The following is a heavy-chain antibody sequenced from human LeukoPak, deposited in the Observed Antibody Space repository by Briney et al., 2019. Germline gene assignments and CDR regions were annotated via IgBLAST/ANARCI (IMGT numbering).Heavy chain of an antibody. Sequence: PGGSLRLSCAASGFTFSSYAMSWVRQAPGKGLEWVSGISGSGGSTYYADSVKGRFTISRDNSKNTMYLQMNSLRAEDTAVYYCAKSRDWKVTLDYWGQGTLVTVSS. CDR1: GFTFSSYA. D-gene: IGHD4-23*01. J-gene: IGHJ4*02. CDR2: ISGSGGST. CDR3: AKSRDWKVTLDY. V-gene: IGHV3-23*01.